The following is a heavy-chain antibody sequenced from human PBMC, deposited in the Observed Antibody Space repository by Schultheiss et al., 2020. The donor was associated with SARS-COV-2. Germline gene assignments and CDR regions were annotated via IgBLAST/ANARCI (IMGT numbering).Heavy chain of an antibody. V-gene: IGHV4-39*01. CDR2: INHSGST. J-gene: IGHJ5*02. Sequence: SETLSLTCTVSGGSISSGDYYWSWIRQPPGKGLEWIGEINHSGSTNYNPSLKSRVTISVDTSKNQFSLKLSSVTAADTAVYYCARIPPYYDSSGFPWGQGTLVTVSS. D-gene: IGHD3-22*01. CDR1: GGSISSGDYY. CDR3: ARIPPYYDSSGFP.